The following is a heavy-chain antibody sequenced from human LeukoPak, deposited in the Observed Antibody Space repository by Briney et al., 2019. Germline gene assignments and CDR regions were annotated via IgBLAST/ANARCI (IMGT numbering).Heavy chain of an antibody. D-gene: IGHD3-22*01. CDR1: GFTFSSYS. Sequence: GSLRLSCAASGFTFSSYSMNWVRQPPGKGLEWIGEINHSGSTNYNPSLKSRVTISVDTSKNQFSLKLSSVTAADTAVYYCARGKATWAYDTWGLFGMDVWGQGTTVTVSS. J-gene: IGHJ6*02. CDR2: INHSGST. V-gene: IGHV4-34*01. CDR3: ARGKATWAYDTWGLFGMDV.